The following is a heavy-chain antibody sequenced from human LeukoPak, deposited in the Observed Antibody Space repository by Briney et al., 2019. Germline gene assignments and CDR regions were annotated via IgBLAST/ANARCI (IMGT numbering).Heavy chain of an antibody. CDR2: MNPNSGNT. CDR1: GFTFTSYD. D-gene: IGHD5-18*01. V-gene: IGHV1-8*01. Sequence: ASVKVSCKASGFTFTSYDINWVRQATGQGLEWMGWMNPNSGNTAYAQKFQGRVTMTRNTSISTAYMELNSLRAEDTAVYYCARDAGYGYDRFDYWGQGTQVTVSS. CDR3: ARDAGYGYDRFDY. J-gene: IGHJ4*02.